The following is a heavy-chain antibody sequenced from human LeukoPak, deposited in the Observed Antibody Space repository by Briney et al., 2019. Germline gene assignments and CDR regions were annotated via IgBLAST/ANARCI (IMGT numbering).Heavy chain of an antibody. Sequence: GGSLRLSCAASGFAFSSFWMSWVHQTPGKGLEWVANIKQDGSEEYYVDSVRGRFTISRDNSKNTLSLQMNSLRAEDTAVYYCAKDSAYSGGPFAGGFDHWGQGTLVTVSA. CDR3: AKDSAYSGGPFAGGFDH. CDR2: IKQDGSEE. V-gene: IGHV3-7*03. J-gene: IGHJ4*02. CDR1: GFAFSSFW. D-gene: IGHD5-18*01.